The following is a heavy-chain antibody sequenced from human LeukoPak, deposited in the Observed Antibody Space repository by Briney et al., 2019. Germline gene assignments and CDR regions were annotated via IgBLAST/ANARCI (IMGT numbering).Heavy chain of an antibody. Sequence: GGSLRLSCAASGFTLSSYGMHWVRQAPGKGLEWVAFIRYDGSSKYYADSVKGRFTISRDNSKNSLYLQMNSLRVEDTAVYYCAKVAKYYYGSETYYFFEHWGQGTPVTASS. D-gene: IGHD3-10*01. J-gene: IGHJ4*02. V-gene: IGHV3-30*02. CDR2: IRYDGSSK. CDR3: AKVAKYYYGSETYYFFEH. CDR1: GFTLSSYG.